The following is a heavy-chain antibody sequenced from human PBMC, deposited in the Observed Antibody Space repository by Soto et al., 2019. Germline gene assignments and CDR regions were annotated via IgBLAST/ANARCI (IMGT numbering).Heavy chain of an antibody. J-gene: IGHJ4*02. Sequence: ASVKVSCKASGYTFTSYVISWVRQAPGQGLDCMGWISAYNGNTNYAQKLQGRVTMTTDTSTSTAYMELRSLRSDDTAVYYCASVRKYCRSTSCYAPYDYWGQGTLDTVSS. CDR3: ASVRKYCRSTSCYAPYDY. D-gene: IGHD2-2*01. CDR2: ISAYNGNT. V-gene: IGHV1-18*01. CDR1: GYTFTSYV.